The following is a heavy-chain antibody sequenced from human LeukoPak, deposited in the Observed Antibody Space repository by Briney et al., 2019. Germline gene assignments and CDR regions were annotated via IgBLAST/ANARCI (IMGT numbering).Heavy chain of an antibody. Sequence: GGSLRLSCAASGFTFSSYWMNWARQAPGKGLEWVASINHNGNVNYYVDSVKGRFTISRDNAKNSLYLQMSNLRTEDTAVYFCARGGGLDVWGQGATVTVSS. CDR3: ARGGGLDV. V-gene: IGHV3-7*03. D-gene: IGHD3-16*01. CDR1: GFTFSSYW. CDR2: INHNGNVN. J-gene: IGHJ6*02.